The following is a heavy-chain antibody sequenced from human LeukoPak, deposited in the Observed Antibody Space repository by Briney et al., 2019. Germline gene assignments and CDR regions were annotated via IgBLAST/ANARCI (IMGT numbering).Heavy chain of an antibody. CDR1: SGSISSSNW. V-gene: IGHV4-4*02. Sequence: SETLSLTCAVSSGSISSSNWWSWVRQPPGKGLEWIGEIYHSGSTNFNPSLKSRVTISVDKSKNQFSLKLTSVTAADTAVYYCATVRSDKSFDPWGQGTLVTVSS. CDR2: IYHSGST. CDR3: ATVRSDKSFDP. J-gene: IGHJ5*02.